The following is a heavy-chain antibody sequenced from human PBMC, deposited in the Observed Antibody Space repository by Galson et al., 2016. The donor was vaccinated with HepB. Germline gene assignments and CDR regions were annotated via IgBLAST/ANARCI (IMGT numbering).Heavy chain of an antibody. CDR1: GYSFTSYW. J-gene: IGHJ6*03. Sequence: QSGAEVKKPGESLRISCKGSGYSFTSYWITWVRQMPGTGLEWMGTIDPSDSYTNYSPSFQGHVTISANKSISTAYLQWSSLKASDTAMYYCARRSGVAATDYYYYYMDVWGKGTTVTVSS. CDR3: ARRSGVAATDYYYYYMDV. V-gene: IGHV5-10-1*01. CDR2: IDPSDSYT. D-gene: IGHD2-15*01.